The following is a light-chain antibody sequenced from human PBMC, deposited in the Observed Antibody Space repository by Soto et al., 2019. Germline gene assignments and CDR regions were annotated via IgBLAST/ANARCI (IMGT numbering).Light chain of an antibody. CDR3: QQYNEWPRT. CDR1: QRVNSN. V-gene: IGKV3-15*01. J-gene: IGKJ1*01. Sequence: EIVMTQSPATLSVSPGERATLSCRASQRVNSNLAWYQQKPGQAPRLLIYGASPRAAGIPDRFSGSGSGTEFTLTIAGLQSEDFALYYCQQYNEWPRTFGQGTKVEIK. CDR2: GAS.